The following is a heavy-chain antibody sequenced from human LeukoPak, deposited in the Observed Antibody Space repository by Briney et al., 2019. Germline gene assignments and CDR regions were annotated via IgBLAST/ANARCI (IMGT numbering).Heavy chain of an antibody. CDR1: GGSFSGYC. CDR2: INHSGST. V-gene: IGHV4-34*01. CDR3: ARGSQSLGYCSGGSCRAQIFDY. Sequence: PSETLSLTCAVYGGSFSGYCWSWIRQPPGKGLEWIGEINHSGSTNYNPSLKSRVTISVDTSKNQFSLKLSSVTAADTAVYYCARGSQSLGYCSGGSCRAQIFDYWGQGTLVTVSS. J-gene: IGHJ4*02. D-gene: IGHD2-15*01.